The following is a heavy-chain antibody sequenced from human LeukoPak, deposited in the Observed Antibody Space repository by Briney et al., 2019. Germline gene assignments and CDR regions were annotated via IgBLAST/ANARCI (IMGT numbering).Heavy chain of an antibody. CDR1: GYTFTGYY. J-gene: IGHJ4*02. CDR2: INPNSGGT. CDR3: ARDPSVIGTGLDY. D-gene: IGHD2-21*01. V-gene: IGHV1-2*02. Sequence: ASVKVSCNASGYTFTGYYMHWVRQAPGQGLEWMGRINPNSGGTNYEQKFQGRVSMTRDTSIRTAFMELSSLRSDDTAVYYCARDPSVIGTGLDYWGQGTLVTVSS.